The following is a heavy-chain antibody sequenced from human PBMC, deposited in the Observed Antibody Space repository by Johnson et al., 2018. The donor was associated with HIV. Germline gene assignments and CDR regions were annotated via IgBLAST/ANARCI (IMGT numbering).Heavy chain of an antibody. V-gene: IGHV3-30*04. D-gene: IGHD4-11*01. CDR2: ISFDGSNK. CDR3: ARSYSNYDYDAFDI. Sequence: QVQLVESGGGVVQPGRSLRLSCAASGFTFSSYAMHWVRQAPGKGLEWVSVISFDGSNKYYVDSVKGRFTISRDNSKNTLYLQMNSLRAEDPAVYYCARSYSNYDYDAFDIWGQGTMVTVSS. J-gene: IGHJ3*02. CDR1: GFTFSSYA.